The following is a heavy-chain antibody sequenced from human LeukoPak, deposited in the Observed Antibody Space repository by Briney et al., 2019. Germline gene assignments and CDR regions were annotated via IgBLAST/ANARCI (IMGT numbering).Heavy chain of an antibody. V-gene: IGHV4-34*01. D-gene: IGHD3-9*01. Sequence: SETLSLTCAVYGGSFSGYYWSWIRQPPGKGLEWIGEINHSGSTNYSPSLKSRVTISLDTSRNQFSLRLNSVTAADTAVYYCARDWEVYDILTGYATGDAFDIWGQGTMVTVSS. CDR2: INHSGST. J-gene: IGHJ3*02. CDR3: ARDWEVYDILTGYATGDAFDI. CDR1: GGSFSGYY.